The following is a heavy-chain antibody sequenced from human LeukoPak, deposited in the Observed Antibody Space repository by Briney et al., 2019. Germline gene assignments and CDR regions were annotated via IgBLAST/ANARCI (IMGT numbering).Heavy chain of an antibody. V-gene: IGHV4-59*01. J-gene: IGHJ6*03. CDR3: ARDRVVPAAGTYYYYMDV. CDR1: GGSISSYY. CDR2: IYYSGST. D-gene: IGHD2-2*01. Sequence: SETLSLTCTVSGGSISSYYWSWIRQPPGKGLEWIGYIYYSGSTNYNPSLKSRVTISVDTSKNQFSLKLSSVTAADTAVYYCARDRVVPAAGTYYYYMDVWGKGTTVTISS.